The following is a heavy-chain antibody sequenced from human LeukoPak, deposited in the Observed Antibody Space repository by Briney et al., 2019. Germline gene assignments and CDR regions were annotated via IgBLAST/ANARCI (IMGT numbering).Heavy chain of an antibody. V-gene: IGHV4-39*07. Sequence: SETLSLTCTVSGGSISSSSYYWGWIRQPPGKGLEWIGSIYHSGSTYYNPSLKSRVTISVDTSKNQFSLKLSSVTAADTAVYYCARVHKAIANWFDPWGQGTLVTVSS. CDR3: ARVHKAIANWFDP. CDR1: GGSISSSSYY. J-gene: IGHJ5*02. CDR2: IYHSGST. D-gene: IGHD5-18*01.